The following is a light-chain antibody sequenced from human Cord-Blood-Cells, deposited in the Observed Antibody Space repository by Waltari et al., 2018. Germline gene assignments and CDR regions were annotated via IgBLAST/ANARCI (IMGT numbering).Light chain of an antibody. V-gene: IGKV3-20*01. Sequence: EIVLTQSPGTLSLSPAERATLSCRASQSVSSSYLAWYQQKPGQAPRLLIYGASSRATGIPDRFSGSGSGTDFTLTISRLEPEDFAVYYCQQYGSSPVTFGPGTKVDIK. CDR2: GAS. CDR1: QSVSSSY. J-gene: IGKJ3*01. CDR3: QQYGSSPVT.